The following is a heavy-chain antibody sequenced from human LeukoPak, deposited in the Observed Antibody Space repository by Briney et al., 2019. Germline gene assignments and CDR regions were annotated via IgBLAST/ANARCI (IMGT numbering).Heavy chain of an antibody. CDR1: GVSISSGGYY. J-gene: IGHJ4*02. Sequence: IPSQTLSLTCTVSGVSISSGGYYWSWIRQHPGKGLEWIGYIYYSGSTYYNPSLKSRFTISVDTSKNQFSLKLSSVTAADTAVYYCARGQDYYDSSGYYYVPAYFDYWGQGTLVTVSS. V-gene: IGHV4-31*03. CDR2: IYYSGST. D-gene: IGHD3-22*01. CDR3: ARGQDYYDSSGYYYVPAYFDY.